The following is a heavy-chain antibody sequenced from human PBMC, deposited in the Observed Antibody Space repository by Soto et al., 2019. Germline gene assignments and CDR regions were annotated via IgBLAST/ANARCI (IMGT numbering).Heavy chain of an antibody. CDR2: ISYDGRHE. D-gene: IGHD6-13*01. CDR1: GFTFSNYA. J-gene: IGHJ6*03. Sequence: QVQLVESGGGVVQPGRSLRLSCAASGFTFSNYAMFWVRRSPGEGLEWVAVISYDGRHEDYVDSVKGRFSISRDNSKDTLYLQMDSLKAEDTAVYYCARRTAAAYYMDVWGKGTTVTVSS. CDR3: ARRTAAAYYMDV. V-gene: IGHV3-30*03.